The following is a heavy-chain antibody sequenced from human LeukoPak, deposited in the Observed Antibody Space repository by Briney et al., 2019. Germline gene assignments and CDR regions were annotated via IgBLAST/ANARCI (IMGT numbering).Heavy chain of an antibody. CDR1: GGSISSYY. D-gene: IGHD1-26*01. CDR3: ARDSGSYKYFDY. Sequence: PSETLSLTCTVSGGSISSYYWSWIRQPPGKGLEWIGYIYYSGSTNYNPSLKSRVTISVDTSKNQFSLKLSSVTAADTAVYYCARDSGSYKYFDYWGRGTLVTVSS. V-gene: IGHV4-59*01. J-gene: IGHJ4*02. CDR2: IYYSGST.